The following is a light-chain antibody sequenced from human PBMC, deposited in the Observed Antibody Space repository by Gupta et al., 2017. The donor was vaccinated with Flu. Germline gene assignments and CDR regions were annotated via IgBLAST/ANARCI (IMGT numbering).Light chain of an antibody. CDR2: WAS. CDR3: QQDLFTRS. J-gene: IGKJ2*03. Sequence: DIVMTQSPDSLAVSLGERATINCKSSQSVLYNSNNKNYLAWFQQKPGQPPKLLIYWASTRESGVPDRFSGSGSGTDFTLTISSLQAEDVAVYYCQQDLFTRSFGQGTRLEIK. V-gene: IGKV4-1*01. CDR1: QSVLYNSNNKNY.